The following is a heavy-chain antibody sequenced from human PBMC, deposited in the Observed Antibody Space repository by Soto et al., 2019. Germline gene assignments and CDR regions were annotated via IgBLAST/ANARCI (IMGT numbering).Heavy chain of an antibody. CDR2: ITPILRET. CDR3: GRVPRYSFPTSDSLDQ. CDR1: GGTFSTYT. Sequence: QVHLVQSGTEVRRPGSSVTVSCKVSGGTFSTYTISWVRQAPGQGLQWMGGITPILRETTYAQNFQGRVSITEDISATTAYMELSDLTSEDTAVYFCGRVPRYSFPTSDSLDQWGQGTRVTVSS. V-gene: IGHV1-69*06. D-gene: IGHD5-18*01. J-gene: IGHJ4*02.